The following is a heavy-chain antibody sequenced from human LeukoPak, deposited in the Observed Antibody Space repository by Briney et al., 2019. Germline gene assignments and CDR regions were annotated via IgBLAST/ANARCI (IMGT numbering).Heavy chain of an antibody. CDR1: EFTFDDYA. CDR3: AKDGAVAGTGFDY. D-gene: IGHD6-19*01. CDR2: ISGDGGST. Sequence: GGSLRLSCAASEFTFDDYAMHWVRQAPGKGLEWVSLISGDGGSTYYADSVKSRFTISRGNSKNSLYLQMNSLRTEDTALYYCAKDGAVAGTGFDYWGQGTLVTVSS. J-gene: IGHJ4*02. V-gene: IGHV3-43*02.